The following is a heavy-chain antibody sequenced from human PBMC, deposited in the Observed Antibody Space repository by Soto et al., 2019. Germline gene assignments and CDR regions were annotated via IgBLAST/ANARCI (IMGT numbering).Heavy chain of an antibody. V-gene: IGHV4-34*01. CDR3: ASGVEMATIGAFDY. Sequence: QVQLQQWGAGLLKPSETLSLTCAVYGGSFSGYYWSWIRQPPGKGLEWIGEINHSGSTNYNPSLKSRVTISVDTSKNQFSLKLSSVTAADTAVYYCASGVEMATIGAFDYWGRGTLVTVSS. D-gene: IGHD5-12*01. J-gene: IGHJ4*02. CDR1: GGSFSGYY. CDR2: INHSGST.